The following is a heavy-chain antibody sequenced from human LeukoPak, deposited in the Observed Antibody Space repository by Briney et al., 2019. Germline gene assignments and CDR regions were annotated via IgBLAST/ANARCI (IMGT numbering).Heavy chain of an antibody. CDR3: ARYSYGGYYFDY. V-gene: IGHV4-59*01. D-gene: IGHD5-18*01. CDR1: GGSISSYY. CDR2: IYYSGST. Sequence: SETPSLTCTVSGGSISSYYWGWIRQPPGKELEWIGYIYYSGSTNYNPSLKSRVTISVDTSKNQFSLNLSSVTAADTAVYYCARYSYGGYYFDYWGQGTLVTVSS. J-gene: IGHJ4*02.